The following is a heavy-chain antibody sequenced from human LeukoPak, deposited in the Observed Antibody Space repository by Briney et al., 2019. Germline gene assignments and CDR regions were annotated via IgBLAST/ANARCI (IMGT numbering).Heavy chain of an antibody. CDR3: LYFWSGSSLVDY. Sequence: GGSLRLSCAASGFTFSNAWMSWVRQAPGKGLEWVGRIKSKTDGGTTDYAAPVKGRFTISRDDSKNTLYLEMYSLKTEDTAMYYCLYFWSGSSLVDYWGQGTLVTVSS. D-gene: IGHD3-3*01. CDR2: IKSKTDGGTT. J-gene: IGHJ4*02. V-gene: IGHV3-15*01. CDR1: GFTFSNAW.